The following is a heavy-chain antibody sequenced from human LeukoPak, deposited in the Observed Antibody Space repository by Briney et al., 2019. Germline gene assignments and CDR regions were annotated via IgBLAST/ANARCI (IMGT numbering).Heavy chain of an antibody. J-gene: IGHJ6*02. CDR3: ARDYHDSSGYYYGMDV. CDR1: GGSFSGYY. CDR2: INHSGST. Sequence: KPSETLSLTCAVYGGSFSGYYWSWIRQPPGKGLEWIGEINHSGSTNYNPSLKSRVTISVDTSKNQFSLKLSSVTAADTAVYYCARDYHDSSGYYYGMDVWGQGTTVTVSS. D-gene: IGHD3-22*01. V-gene: IGHV4-34*01.